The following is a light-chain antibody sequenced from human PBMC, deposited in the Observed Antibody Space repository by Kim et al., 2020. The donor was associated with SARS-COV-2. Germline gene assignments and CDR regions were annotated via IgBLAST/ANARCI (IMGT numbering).Light chain of an antibody. V-gene: IGKV3-15*01. J-gene: IGKJ2*01. Sequence: SVTRWEMATRSCKASQIVSCNFALYQQKPGQAPRLLIYGASPRATGIPARFNGSGSGTEFTLTISSLQSEDFAVYYCQQYNNWPYTCGQGTKLEI. CDR3: QQYNNWPYT. CDR2: GAS. CDR1: QIVSCN.